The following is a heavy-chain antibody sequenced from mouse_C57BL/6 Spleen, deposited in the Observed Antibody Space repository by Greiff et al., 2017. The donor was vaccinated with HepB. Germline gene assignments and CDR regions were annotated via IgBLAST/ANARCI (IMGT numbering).Heavy chain of an antibody. CDR1: GYTFTSYW. J-gene: IGHJ1*03. V-gene: IGHV1-59*01. CDR2: IDPSDSYT. Sequence: VQLQQPGAELVRPGTSVKLSCKASGYTFTSYWMHWVKQRPGQGLEWIGVIDPSDSYTNYNQKFKGKATLTVDTSSSTAYMQLSSLTSEDSAVYYCARGGGNYRYWYFDVWGTGTTVTVSS. D-gene: IGHD2-1*01. CDR3: ARGGGNYRYWYFDV.